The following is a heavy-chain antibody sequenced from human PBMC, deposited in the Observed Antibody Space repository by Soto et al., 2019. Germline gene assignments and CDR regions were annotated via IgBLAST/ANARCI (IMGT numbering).Heavy chain of an antibody. V-gene: IGHV3-23*01. CDR3: AKNGLDNSPSAIDT. J-gene: IGHJ5*02. CDR1: GFTFRNNV. D-gene: IGHD1-1*01. Sequence: GGSLRLSCAASGFTFRNNVLSWVRQAPGKGLDWVSGITGSGRDTYYADSVKGRFTISRDNSKNMVFLQMNSLRAEDKALYYCAKNGLDNSPSAIDTLRPGTLVTVYS. CDR2: ITGSGRDT.